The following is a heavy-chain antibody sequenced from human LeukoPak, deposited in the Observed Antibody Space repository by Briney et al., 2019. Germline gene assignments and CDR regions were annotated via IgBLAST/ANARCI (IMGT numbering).Heavy chain of an antibody. CDR1: GFTFSSYG. D-gene: IGHD3-22*01. J-gene: IGHJ3*02. Sequence: GGSLRLSCAASGFTFSSYGMHWVRQAPGKGLEWVAFIRYDGSNKYYADSVKGRFTISRGNSKNTLYLQMNSLRAEDTAVYYCAKDSPYYYDSSGYYPDAFDIWGQGTMVTVSS. CDR3: AKDSPYYYDSSGYYPDAFDI. V-gene: IGHV3-30*02. CDR2: IRYDGSNK.